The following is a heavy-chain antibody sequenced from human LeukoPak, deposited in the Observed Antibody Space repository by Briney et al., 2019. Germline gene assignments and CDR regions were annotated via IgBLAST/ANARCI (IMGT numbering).Heavy chain of an antibody. V-gene: IGHV3-21*01. CDR2: ISSSSSYI. CDR3: GTRGYSEYYFDY. D-gene: IGHD3-22*01. Sequence: GGSLRLSCAASGITFSSYNMNWVRQAPGKGLEWVSSISSSSSYIYYADSVKGPFTISRDNAKNSLYLQMNSLRAEDTAVYYCGTRGYSEYYFDYWGQGTLVTVSS. CDR1: GITFSSYN. J-gene: IGHJ4*02.